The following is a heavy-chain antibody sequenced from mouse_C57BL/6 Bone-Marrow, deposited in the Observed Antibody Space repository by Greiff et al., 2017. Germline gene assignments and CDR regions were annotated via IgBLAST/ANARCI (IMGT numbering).Heavy chain of an antibody. CDR3: ARDSSPVYFDY. Sequence: EVKLVESGGDLVKPGGSLKLSCAASGFTFSSYGMSWVRQTPDKRLEWVATISSGGSYTYYPDSVKGRFTISRDNAKNTLYLQMSSLKSEDTAMYYCARDSSPVYFDYWGQGTTLTVSS. V-gene: IGHV5-6*01. J-gene: IGHJ2*01. CDR2: ISSGGSYT. D-gene: IGHD1-1*01. CDR1: GFTFSSYG.